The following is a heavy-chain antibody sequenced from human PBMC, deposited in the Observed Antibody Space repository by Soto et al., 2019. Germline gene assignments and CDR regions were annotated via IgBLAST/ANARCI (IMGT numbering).Heavy chain of an antibody. J-gene: IGHJ4*02. CDR3: SRVFSSGSGWMYYFDF. V-gene: IGHV4-4*02. D-gene: IGHD6-25*01. CDR2: IYYTGAT. CDR1: SGSISRGNW. Sequence: QVQLQESCPGLVESSGTLSRTGEVASGSISRGNWWSWVRQPPGKGLEWIGEIYYTGATNYHPSLKSQVTMTIDKSKDQFYLPQSAATAADTDVYYCSRVFSSGSGWMYYFDFWGQGILVSVS.